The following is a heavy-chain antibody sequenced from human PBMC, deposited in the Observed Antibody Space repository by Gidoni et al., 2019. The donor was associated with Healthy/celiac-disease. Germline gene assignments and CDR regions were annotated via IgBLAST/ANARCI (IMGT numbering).Heavy chain of an antibody. J-gene: IGHJ6*02. D-gene: IGHD2-21*02. V-gene: IGHV3-21*01. Sequence: EVQLVESGGGLVKPGGSLRLSCAASGFTFSSYSMHWVRQAPGKGLEWVSSISSSSSYIYYADSVKGRFTISRDNAKNSLYLQMNSLRAEDTAVYYCARDLGVVTATPYYYYGMDVWGQGTTVTVSS. CDR1: GFTFSSYS. CDR3: ARDLGVVTATPYYYYGMDV. CDR2: ISSSSSYI.